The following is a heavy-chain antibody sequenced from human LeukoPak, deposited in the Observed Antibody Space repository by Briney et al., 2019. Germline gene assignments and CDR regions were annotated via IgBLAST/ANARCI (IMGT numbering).Heavy chain of an antibody. CDR1: GFTFSNYN. V-gene: IGHV3-20*04. Sequence: GGSLRLSCAASGFTFSNYNMNWVRQAPGKGLEWVSGINWNGGSTGYADSVKGRFTISRDNSKNTLYLQMNSLRAEDTAVYYCAKDLTTDAFDIWGQGTMVTVSS. CDR3: AKDLTTDAFDI. J-gene: IGHJ3*02. D-gene: IGHD3-9*01. CDR2: INWNGGST.